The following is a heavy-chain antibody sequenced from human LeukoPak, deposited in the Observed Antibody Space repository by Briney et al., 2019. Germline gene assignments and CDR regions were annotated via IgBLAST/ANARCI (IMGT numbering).Heavy chain of an antibody. D-gene: IGHD3-3*01. V-gene: IGHV3-7*01. CDR1: GFTFSSYW. Sequence: GGSLRLSCAASGFTFSSYWMSWVRQAPGKGLEWVANIKRDGSEKYYVDSVKGRFTISRDNAKNSLYLQMNSLRAEDTAVYYCARGSTYYDFWSGYKVTDYWGQGTLVTVSS. J-gene: IGHJ4*02. CDR2: IKRDGSEK. CDR3: ARGSTYYDFWSGYKVTDY.